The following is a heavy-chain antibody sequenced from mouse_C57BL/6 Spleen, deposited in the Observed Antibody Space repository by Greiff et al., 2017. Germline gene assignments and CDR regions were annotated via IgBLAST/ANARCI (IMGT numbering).Heavy chain of an antibody. CDR2: IDPETGGT. J-gene: IGHJ3*01. V-gene: IGHV1-15*01. CDR3: TRAQATFFAY. D-gene: IGHD3-2*02. Sequence: LVESGAELVRPGASVTLSCKASGYTFTDYEMHWVKQTPVHGLEWIGAIDPETGGTAYNQKFKGKAILTADKSSSTAYMELRSLTSEDSAVYYCTRAQATFFAYWGQGTLVTVSA. CDR1: GYTFTDYE.